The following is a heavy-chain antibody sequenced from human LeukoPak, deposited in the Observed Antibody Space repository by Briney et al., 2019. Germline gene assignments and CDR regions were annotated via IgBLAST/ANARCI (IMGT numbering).Heavy chain of an antibody. Sequence: SETLSLTCTVSGGAISSSYWNWFRQPPGKGLEWIGSIYHSGSTYYNPSLKSRVTISVDTSKNQFSLKLSSVTAADTAVYYCAREGRTTVTNFDYWGQGTLVTVSS. CDR2: IYHSGST. D-gene: IGHD4-11*01. CDR3: AREGRTTVTNFDY. J-gene: IGHJ4*02. V-gene: IGHV4-38-2*02. CDR1: GGAISSSY.